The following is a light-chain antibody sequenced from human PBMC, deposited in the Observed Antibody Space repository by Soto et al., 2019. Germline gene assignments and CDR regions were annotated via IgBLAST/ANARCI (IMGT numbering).Light chain of an antibody. CDR2: DVI. Sequence: QSALTQPPSMSGSPGQSITLSCTGTISDVGAYNYVSWYQQHPGKAPKLMIFDVINRPSGVSNRFSGSKSGNTASLTISGLQAEDEADYYCSSYTTTRTVLFGGGTKLTVL. J-gene: IGLJ2*01. CDR3: SSYTTTRTVL. CDR1: ISDVGAYNY. V-gene: IGLV2-14*03.